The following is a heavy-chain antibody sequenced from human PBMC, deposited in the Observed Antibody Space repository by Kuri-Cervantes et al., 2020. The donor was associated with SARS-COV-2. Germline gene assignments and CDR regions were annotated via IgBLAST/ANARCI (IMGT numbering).Heavy chain of an antibody. CDR1: GGTFRSYA. Sequence: ASVKVSCKASGGTFRSYAFSWVRQAPGQGLEWMGIINPSGGSTSYAQKFQGRVTMTRDTSTSTVYMELSSLRSEDTAVYYCARVREQWSHGGWFDPWGQGTLVTVSS. V-gene: IGHV1-46*01. CDR3: ARVREQWSHGGWFDP. D-gene: IGHD6-19*01. CDR2: INPSGGST. J-gene: IGHJ5*02.